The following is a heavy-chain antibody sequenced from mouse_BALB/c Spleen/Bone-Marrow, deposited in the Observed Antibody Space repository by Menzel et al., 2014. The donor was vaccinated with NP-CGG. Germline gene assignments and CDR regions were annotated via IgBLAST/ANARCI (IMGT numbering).Heavy chain of an antibody. J-gene: IGHJ2*01. CDR1: GFTFSSCA. D-gene: IGHD2-14*01. V-gene: IGHV5-9-1*01. CDR3: ARAGRYDGNFDY. CDR2: ISSGGSYT. Sequence: EVMLVESGGGLVKPGGSLKLSCAASGFTFSSCAMSWVRQTPEKRLEWVATISSGGSYTYCLDSVKGRFTISRDNAKNPLYLQMSSLRSKDTAMYYCARAGRYDGNFDYWGQGTTLTVSS.